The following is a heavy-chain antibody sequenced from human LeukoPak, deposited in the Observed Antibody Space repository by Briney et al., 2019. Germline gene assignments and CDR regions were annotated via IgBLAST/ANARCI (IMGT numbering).Heavy chain of an antibody. V-gene: IGHV3-11*01. CDR2: ISSSGSTI. CDR1: GFTFSDYY. Sequence: GGSLRLSCAASGFTFSDYYMSWIRQAPGKGLEWVSYISSSGSTIYYADSVKGRFTISRDNAKNSLYLQMNSLRAEDTAVYYCAGRSSSWYFDYWGQGTLVTVSS. J-gene: IGHJ4*02. CDR3: AGRSSSWYFDY. D-gene: IGHD6-13*01.